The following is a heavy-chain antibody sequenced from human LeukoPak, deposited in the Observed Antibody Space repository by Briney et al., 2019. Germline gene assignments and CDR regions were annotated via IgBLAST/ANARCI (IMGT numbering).Heavy chain of an antibody. CDR3: ARSGYTSNWHGNY. CDR2: INLSGST. D-gene: IGHD6-13*01. Sequence: SETLSLTCAVYGGSFSTYYWSWIRQPPGKGLEWIGEINLSGSTNYNPSLKSRVTISVDTSKNQFSLKLSSVTAADTAVYYCARSGYTSNWHGNYWGQGTLVTVSS. J-gene: IGHJ4*02. V-gene: IGHV4-34*01. CDR1: GGSFSTYY.